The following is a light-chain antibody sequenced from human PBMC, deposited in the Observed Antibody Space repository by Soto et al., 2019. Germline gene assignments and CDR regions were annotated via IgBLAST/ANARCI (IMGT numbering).Light chain of an antibody. J-gene: IGKJ3*01. CDR3: QHYYSSPFT. Sequence: IVMTQSPDSLAVSLGERATINCKSSQSVLYTSNNKNYLAWYQHKPGQPPKLLISWAFSRESGVPDRFSGSGSGTDFTLTISSLQAEDVAVYYCQHYYSSPFTFGPGTKVDIK. V-gene: IGKV4-1*01. CDR1: QSVLYTSNNKNY. CDR2: WAF.